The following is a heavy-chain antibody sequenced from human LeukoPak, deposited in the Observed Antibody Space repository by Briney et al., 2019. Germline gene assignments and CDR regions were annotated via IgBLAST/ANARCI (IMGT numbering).Heavy chain of an antibody. CDR1: GYTFTSYD. Sequence: GASVKVSCKASGYTFTSYDINWVRQATGQGLEWMGWMNPNSGNTGYAQKFQGRVTITTDTSTSTAYMELRSLRSDDTAVYYCARDLRGDGGDYWGQGTLVTVSS. V-gene: IGHV1-8*03. J-gene: IGHJ4*02. CDR2: MNPNSGNT. D-gene: IGHD7-27*01. CDR3: ARDLRGDGGDY.